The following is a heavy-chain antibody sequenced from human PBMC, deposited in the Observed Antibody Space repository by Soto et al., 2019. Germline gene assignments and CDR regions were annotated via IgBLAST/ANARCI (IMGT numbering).Heavy chain of an antibody. D-gene: IGHD1-26*01. J-gene: IGHJ5*02. Sequence: QVQLVQSGAEVKKPGASVKVSCKPSGYTFTSYDIRWVRQAPGQGLEWMGWISAYNGNTNYAKKLQDRVTKTTDTSESTAYMELRSLRSDDTAVYYCAREGGNMGAGWFDPWGQGALVTVCS. CDR3: AREGGNMGAGWFDP. V-gene: IGHV1-18*01. CDR2: ISAYNGNT. CDR1: GYTFTSYD.